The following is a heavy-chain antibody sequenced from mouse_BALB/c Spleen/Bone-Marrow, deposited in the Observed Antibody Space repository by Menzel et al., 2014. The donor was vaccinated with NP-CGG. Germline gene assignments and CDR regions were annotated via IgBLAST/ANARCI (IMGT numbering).Heavy chain of an antibody. V-gene: IGHV4-1*02. Sequence: EVKLLESGGGLVQPGGSLKLSCAASGFDFSRYWMSWVRLAPGKGLEWIGEINPDSSTINYTPSLKDKFIISRDNAKNTLYLQMSKVRSEDTALYYCARPGLNYYASRYFDVWGAGTTVTVSS. D-gene: IGHD1-1*01. CDR3: ARPGLNYYASRYFDV. J-gene: IGHJ1*01. CDR2: INPDSSTI. CDR1: GFDFSRYW.